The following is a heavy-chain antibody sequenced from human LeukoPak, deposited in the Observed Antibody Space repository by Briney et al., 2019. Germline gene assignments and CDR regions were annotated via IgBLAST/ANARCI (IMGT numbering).Heavy chain of an antibody. D-gene: IGHD6-13*01. CDR3: TREGGAAAADY. CDR2: ASGFTF. J-gene: IGHJ4*02. V-gene: IGHV3-49*02. Sequence: ASGFTFEYAASVKGRFTISRDDSKSIAYLQMNSLKTEDTAVYYCTREGGAAAADYWGQGTLVTVPS.